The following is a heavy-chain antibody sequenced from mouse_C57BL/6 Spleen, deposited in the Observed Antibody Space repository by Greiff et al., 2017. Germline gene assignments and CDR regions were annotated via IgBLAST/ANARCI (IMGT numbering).Heavy chain of an antibody. V-gene: IGHV5-6*01. CDR3: ARQGDRVGSPFAY. Sequence: EVMLVESGGDLVKPGGSLKLSCAASGFTFSSYGMSWVRQTPDKRLEWVATISSGGSYTYYSNSVKGRFTISRNNAKNTLYLQMSSLKSEDTAVYDCARQGDRVGSPFAYWGQGTLVTVSA. CDR1: GFTFSSYG. D-gene: IGHD2-2*01. CDR2: ISSGGSYT. J-gene: IGHJ3*01.